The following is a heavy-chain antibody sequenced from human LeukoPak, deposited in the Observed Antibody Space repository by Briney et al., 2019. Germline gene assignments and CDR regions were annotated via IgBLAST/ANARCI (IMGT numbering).Heavy chain of an antibody. J-gene: IGHJ4*02. V-gene: IGHV4-39*07. CDR1: GGSISSSSYY. Sequence: PSETLSLTCTVSGGSISSSSYYWGWIRQPPGKGLEWIASIYYSGSTYYNPSLKSRVTISVDTSKNQFSLKLSSVTAADTAVYYCAKRNHEWAYFDYWGQGTLVTVSS. CDR3: AKRNHEWAYFDY. D-gene: IGHD1-26*01. CDR2: IYYSGST.